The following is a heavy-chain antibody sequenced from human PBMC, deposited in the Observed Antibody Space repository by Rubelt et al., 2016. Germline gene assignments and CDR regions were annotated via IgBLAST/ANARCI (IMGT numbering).Heavy chain of an antibody. CDR2: IYPSYSDT. J-gene: IGHJ5*02. CDR3: AREGGP. V-gene: IGHV5-51*01. CDR1: GYRFTTNW. Sequence: EEQLVKSRAEVKKPGESLKISCTASGYRFTTNWIGWVRKMPGQGLEGMGLIYPSYSDTRYSASFQGQVTISVDKSSSTAYLQWSSLKASDTAMYYCAREGGPWGQGTLVTVSS. D-gene: IGHD2-15*01.